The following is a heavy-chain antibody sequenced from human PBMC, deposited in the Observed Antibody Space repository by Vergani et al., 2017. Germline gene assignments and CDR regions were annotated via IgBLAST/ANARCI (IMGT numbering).Heavy chain of an antibody. D-gene: IGHD3-22*01. V-gene: IGHV4-59*01. J-gene: IGHJ4*02. CDR1: GGSISSYY. CDR2: IYYSGST. Sequence: QVQLQESGPGLVKPSETLSLTCTVSGGSISSYYWSWIRQPPGKGLEWIGYIYYSGSTNYNPSLKSRVTISVDTSKNQFSLKLSSVTAADTAVYYCAKRGNYYDSSGYPYYFDYWGQGTLVTVSS. CDR3: AKRGNYYDSSGYPYYFDY.